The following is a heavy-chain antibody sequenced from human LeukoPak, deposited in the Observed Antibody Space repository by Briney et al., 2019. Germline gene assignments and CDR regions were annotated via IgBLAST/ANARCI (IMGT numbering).Heavy chain of an antibody. CDR2: INPNSGGT. CDR3: ATGAYYDSSGYYYGGDY. J-gene: IGHJ4*02. D-gene: IGHD3-22*01. CDR1: GYTFTGYY. Sequence: ASVKVSCKASGYTFTGYYMHWVRQAPGRGLEWMGRINPNSGGTNYAQKFQGRVTMTRDTSISTAYMELSRLRSEDAAVYYCATGAYYDSSGYYYGGDYWGQGTLVTVSS. V-gene: IGHV1-2*06.